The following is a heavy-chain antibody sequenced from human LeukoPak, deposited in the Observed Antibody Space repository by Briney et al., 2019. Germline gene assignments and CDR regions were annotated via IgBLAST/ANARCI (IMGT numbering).Heavy chain of an antibody. CDR2: IRYDGSNK. Sequence: GGSLRLSCAASGFTFSSYGMHWVRQAPGKGLEWVAFIRYDGSNKYYADSVKGRFTIPRDNSKNTLYLQMNSLRAEDTAVYYCAKDLVAPDCSSTSCQLDYWGQGTLVTVSS. D-gene: IGHD2-2*01. V-gene: IGHV3-30*02. CDR3: AKDLVAPDCSSTSCQLDY. CDR1: GFTFSSYG. J-gene: IGHJ4*02.